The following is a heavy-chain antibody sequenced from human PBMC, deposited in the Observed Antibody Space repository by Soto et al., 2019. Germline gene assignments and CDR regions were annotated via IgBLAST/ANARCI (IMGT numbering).Heavy chain of an antibody. Sequence: EVQLLESGGGLVQPGGSLRLSCVVSGFTFGSYAMSWVRQAPEKGPEWVAILGGNGFTTYYADSVKGRFTISGDKSKSTLFLQMNSLSADDTGVYYCAKALSTSLNFFYYMDVWGRGTAVTVSS. V-gene: IGHV3-23*01. J-gene: IGHJ6*03. D-gene: IGHD2-2*01. CDR1: GFTFGSYA. CDR2: LGGNGFTT. CDR3: AKALSTSLNFFYYMDV.